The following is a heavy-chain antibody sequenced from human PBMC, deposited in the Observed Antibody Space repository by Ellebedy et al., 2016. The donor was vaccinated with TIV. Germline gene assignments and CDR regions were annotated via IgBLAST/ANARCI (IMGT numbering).Heavy chain of an antibody. V-gene: IGHV3-73*01. J-gene: IGHJ4*02. Sequence: GESLKISCAASGFTFSGSAMHWVRQASGKGLEWVGRIRSKANSYATAYAASVKGRFTISRDDSKNTAYLQMNSLRAEDTAVYYCAKTRRYSSGWYYFDYWGQGTLVTVSS. CDR3: AKTRRYSSGWYYFDY. CDR1: GFTFSGSA. D-gene: IGHD6-19*01. CDR2: IRSKANSYAT.